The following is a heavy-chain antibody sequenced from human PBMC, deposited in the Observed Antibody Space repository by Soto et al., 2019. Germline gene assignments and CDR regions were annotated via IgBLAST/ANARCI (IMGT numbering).Heavy chain of an antibody. CDR1: GFSFSIYA. Sequence: QVQLVESGGGVVQPGRTLRLSCVASGFSFSIYAMHWVRQAPDKGLEWVAVIPNDGTKKYYAVSVKGRFTISRDNSKNTLYLPMDSLTPDDTAMFYCATQQRAVRSLDYWGQGTLVNVSS. D-gene: IGHD6-13*01. CDR2: IPNDGTKK. V-gene: IGHV3-30-3*01. CDR3: ATQQRAVRSLDY. J-gene: IGHJ4*02.